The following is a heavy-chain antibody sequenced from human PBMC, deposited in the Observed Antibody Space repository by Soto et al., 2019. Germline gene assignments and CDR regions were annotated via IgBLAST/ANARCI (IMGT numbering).Heavy chain of an antibody. J-gene: IGHJ4*02. V-gene: IGHV4-4*09. CDR1: GDPIGNSH. D-gene: IGHD3-16*01. CDR2: TFSRGSA. Sequence: SQTMALTCTVSGDPIGNSHWSWIRQPPGQGLEWIWLTFSRGSATYNPSLKSRVTISVDTAKDQLSLKLTSVYAADTAVYFCARNNPRTPAAFEIPFDFWGKGTLEPVSS. CDR3: ARNNPRTPAAFEIPFDF.